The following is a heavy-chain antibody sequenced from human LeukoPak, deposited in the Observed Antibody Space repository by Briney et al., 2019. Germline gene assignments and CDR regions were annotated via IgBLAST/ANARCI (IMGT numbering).Heavy chain of an antibody. J-gene: IGHJ5*02. CDR3: ARTLSSTLLWFGELPGRGDWFDP. D-gene: IGHD3-10*01. Sequence: RASETLSLTCAVYGGSFSGYYWSWIRQPPGKGLEWIGEINHSGSTNYNPSLKSRVTISVDTSKNQFSLKLSSVTAADTAVYYCARTLSSTLLWFGELPGRGDWFDPWGQGTLVTVSS. CDR1: GGSFSGYY. CDR2: INHSGST. V-gene: IGHV4-34*01.